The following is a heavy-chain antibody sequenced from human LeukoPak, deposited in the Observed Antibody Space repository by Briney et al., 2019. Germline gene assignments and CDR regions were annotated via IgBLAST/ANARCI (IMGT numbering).Heavy chain of an antibody. CDR2: INHSGST. V-gene: IGHV4-34*01. D-gene: IGHD3-10*01. CDR3: ARHRFRYYGSGPNWFDP. J-gene: IGHJ5*02. Sequence: PSETLSLTCAVYGGSFSGYYWSWIRQPPGKGLEWIGEINHSGSTNYNPSLKSRVTISVDTSKNQFSLKLSSVTAADTAVYYCARHRFRYYGSGPNWFDPWGQGTLVTVSS. CDR1: GGSFSGYY.